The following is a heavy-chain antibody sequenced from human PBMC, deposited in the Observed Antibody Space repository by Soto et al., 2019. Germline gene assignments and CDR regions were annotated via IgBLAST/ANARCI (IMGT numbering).Heavy chain of an antibody. CDR2: INHSGSA. Sequence: PSETLSLTCSVSGDSISNSRFYWAWIRQPPGEGLEWIGSINHSGSASYNPSLKSRVTISVHTSNSQFSLELSSVTAADTAVYYCARGLITGSHYSGGWYYFDSWGQGTQVTVSS. CDR1: GDSISNSRFY. D-gene: IGHD6-19*01. J-gene: IGHJ4*02. V-gene: IGHV4-39*07. CDR3: ARGLITGSHYSGGWYYFDS.